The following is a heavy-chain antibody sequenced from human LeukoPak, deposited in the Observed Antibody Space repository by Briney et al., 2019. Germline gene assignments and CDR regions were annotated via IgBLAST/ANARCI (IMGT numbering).Heavy chain of an antibody. V-gene: IGHV3-20*01. CDR2: INWNGGST. D-gene: IGHD2-2*02. J-gene: IGHJ5*02. Sequence: GGSLRLSCAASGFTFSSYWMSWVRQAPGKGLEWVSGINWNGGSTGYADSVKGRFTISRDNAKNSLYLQMNSLRVEDTALYHCARVSCSSTSCYMANWFDPWGQGTLVTVSS. CDR1: GFTFSSYW. CDR3: ARVSCSSTSCYMANWFDP.